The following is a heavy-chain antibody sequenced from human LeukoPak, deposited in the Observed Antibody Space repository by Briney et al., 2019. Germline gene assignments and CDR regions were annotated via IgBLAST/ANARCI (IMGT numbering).Heavy chain of an antibody. CDR3: AREYPMVGTDY. J-gene: IGHJ4*02. CDR1: GFTFSSYS. D-gene: IGHD2-21*02. V-gene: IGHV3-21*01. Sequence: GGSLRLSCAASGFTFSSYSMNWVRQAPGKGLEWVSSISSSSSYIYYADSVRGRFTISRDNAKNSLYLQMNSLRAEDTAVYYCAREYPMVGTDYWGQGTLVTVSS. CDR2: ISSSSSYI.